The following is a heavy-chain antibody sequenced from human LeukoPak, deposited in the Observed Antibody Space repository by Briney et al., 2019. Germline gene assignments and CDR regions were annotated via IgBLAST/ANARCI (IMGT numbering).Heavy chain of an antibody. V-gene: IGHV3-20*04. CDR2: INWNGGSI. CDR1: GFTFDDYG. Sequence: GGSLRLSCAASGFTFDDYGMTWVRQAPGKGLEWVSDINWNGGSIGYADSVNGRFTVSRDNSKNSLYLQMNSLRAEDTAFHYCAREKYDSSGYYTDNYYFDYWGQGTLVTVSS. CDR3: AREKYDSSGYYTDNYYFDY. J-gene: IGHJ4*02. D-gene: IGHD3-22*01.